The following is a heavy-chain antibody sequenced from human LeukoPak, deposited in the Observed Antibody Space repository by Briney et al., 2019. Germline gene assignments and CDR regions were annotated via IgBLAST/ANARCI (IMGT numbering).Heavy chain of an antibody. V-gene: IGHV3-7*01. CDR2: IKEDGSAQ. Sequence: GGSLRLSCAASGFTFSAHWMTWVRQAPGKGLEWVANIKEDGSAQYYVGSVKGRFTISRDNAKNSLSLQMNSLRAEDTAVYYCATSSNAPGNHWGQGTLVTVSS. CDR3: ATSSNAPGNH. J-gene: IGHJ5*02. CDR1: GFTFSAHW. D-gene: IGHD2-2*01.